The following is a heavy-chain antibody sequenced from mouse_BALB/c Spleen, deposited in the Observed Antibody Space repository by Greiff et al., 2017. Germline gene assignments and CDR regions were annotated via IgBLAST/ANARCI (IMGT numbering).Heavy chain of an antibody. CDR2: ISSGSSTI. D-gene: IGHD1-1*01. CDR1: GFTFSSFG. Sequence: DVMLVESGGGLVQPGGSRKLSCAASGFTFSSFGMHWVRQAPEKGLEWVAYISSGSSTIYYADTVKGRFTISRDNPKNTLFLQMTSLRSEDTAMYYCARFTTRAMDYWGQGTSVTVSS. V-gene: IGHV5-17*02. CDR3: ARFTTRAMDY. J-gene: IGHJ4*01.